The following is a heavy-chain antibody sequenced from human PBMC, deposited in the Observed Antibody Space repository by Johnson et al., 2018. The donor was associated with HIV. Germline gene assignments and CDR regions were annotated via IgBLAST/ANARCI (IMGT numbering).Heavy chain of an antibody. CDR2: INSDGSST. Sequence: VYLVESGGGVVRPGGSLRLSCAASGFSFSDYYMSWIRRAPGKGLVWVSRINSDGSSTTYADSVKGRFTISRDNAKNTLFLQMNSLRAEDTAVYYCVRGLGYVFYSGNSNALDIWGQGTMVTVSS. V-gene: IGHV3-74*02. CDR1: GFSFSDYY. J-gene: IGHJ3*02. D-gene: IGHD4-23*01. CDR3: VRGLGYVFYSGNSNALDI.